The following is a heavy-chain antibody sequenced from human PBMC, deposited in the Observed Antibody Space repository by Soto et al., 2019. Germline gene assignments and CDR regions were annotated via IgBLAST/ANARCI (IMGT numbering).Heavy chain of an antibody. V-gene: IGHV5-51*01. CDR3: ARSPRSSPYFDY. J-gene: IGHJ4*02. CDR2: IYPGDHET. D-gene: IGHD6-13*01. Sequence: PGESLKISCRCSGYTFSNFWIAWVRHLPGKGLEWMGIIYPGDHETRYSPSFHGKVTISADKSINTAYLQRSSLEASDSAFYYCARSPRSSPYFDYWGQGALVTVS. CDR1: GYTFSNFW.